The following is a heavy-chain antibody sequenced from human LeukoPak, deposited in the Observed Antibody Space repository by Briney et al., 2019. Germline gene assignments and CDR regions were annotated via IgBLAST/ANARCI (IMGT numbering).Heavy chain of an antibody. CDR3: ARDWTDAFDI. CDR1: GFTFSSYA. CDR2: ISYDGSNK. V-gene: IGHV3-30-3*01. D-gene: IGHD3/OR15-3a*01. J-gene: IGHJ3*02. Sequence: GRSLRLSCAASGFTFSSYAMHWVRQAPGKGLEWVAVISYDGSNKYYADSVKGRFTISRDNSKNTLYLQMNSLRAEDTAVYYCARDWTDAFDIWGQGTMVTVSS.